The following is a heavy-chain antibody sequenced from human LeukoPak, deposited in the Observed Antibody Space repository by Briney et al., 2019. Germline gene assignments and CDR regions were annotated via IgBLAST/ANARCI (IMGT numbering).Heavy chain of an antibody. CDR2: INHSGST. V-gene: IGHV4-34*01. CDR1: GESFSGYY. Sequence: SETLSLTCAVYGESFSGYYWSWIRQPPGKGLERIGEINHSGSTNYNPSLKSRVTISVDTSKNQFSLKLSSVTAADTAVYYCARGGDYGDYRYGVDYWGQGTLVTVSS. J-gene: IGHJ4*02. D-gene: IGHD4-17*01. CDR3: ARGGDYGDYRYGVDY.